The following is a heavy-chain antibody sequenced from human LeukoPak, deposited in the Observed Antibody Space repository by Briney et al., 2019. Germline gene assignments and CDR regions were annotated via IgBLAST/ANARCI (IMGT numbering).Heavy chain of an antibody. J-gene: IGHJ4*02. CDR3: ARDGQQLVRFLY. D-gene: IGHD6-6*01. V-gene: IGHV1-69*04. CDR1: GGTFSSYT. CDR2: IIPILGIA. Sequence: SVKVSCKASGGTFSSYTISWVRQAPGQGLEWMGRIIPILGIANYAQKFQGRVTITADKSTSTAYMELSSLRSEDTAMYYCARDGQQLVRFLYWGQGTLVTVSS.